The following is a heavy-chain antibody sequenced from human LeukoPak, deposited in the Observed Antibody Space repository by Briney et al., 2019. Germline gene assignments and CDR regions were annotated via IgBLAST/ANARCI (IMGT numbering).Heavy chain of an antibody. CDR3: ARALIAVAAPGYFDY. V-gene: IGHV3-30*04. CDR2: ISYDGSNK. D-gene: IGHD6-19*01. Sequence: PGGSLRLSCAASGFTFSSYAMHWVRQAPGKGLEWVAVISYDGSNKYYADSVKGRFTISRDNSKNTLYLQMNSLRAEDTAVYYCARALIAVAAPGYFDYWGQGTLVTVSS. CDR1: GFTFSSYA. J-gene: IGHJ4*02.